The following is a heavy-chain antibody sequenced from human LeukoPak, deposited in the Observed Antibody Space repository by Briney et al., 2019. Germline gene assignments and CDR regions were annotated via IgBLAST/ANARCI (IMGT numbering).Heavy chain of an antibody. D-gene: IGHD3-9*01. CDR1: GFTFNTYT. J-gene: IGHJ4*02. CDR2: ITASSTAI. CDR3: ARTYYDILTGYNPYFDY. Sequence: GGSLRLSCAASGFTFNTYTMNWVRQAPGKGLEWVSSITASSTAIYSADSVKGRFTIARDNAKNFLYLQMNSLRAEDTAVYYCARTYYDILTGYNPYFDYWGQGILVTVSS. V-gene: IGHV3-21*01.